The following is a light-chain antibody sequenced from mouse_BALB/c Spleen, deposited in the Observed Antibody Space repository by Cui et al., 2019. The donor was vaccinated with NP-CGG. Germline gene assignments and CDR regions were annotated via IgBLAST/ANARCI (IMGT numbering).Light chain of an antibody. CDR2: GTN. J-gene: IGLJ1*01. CDR1: TAAVTTSNY. Sequence: HAVVTQGSALTTSPGETVTLTCRSSTAAVTTSNYANWVQEKPDHLFTGLIGGTNNRAPGVPARFSGSLIGDKAALTITGAQTEDEAIYFCALWYSNHWVFGGGTKLTVL. CDR3: ALWYSNHWV. V-gene: IGLV1*01.